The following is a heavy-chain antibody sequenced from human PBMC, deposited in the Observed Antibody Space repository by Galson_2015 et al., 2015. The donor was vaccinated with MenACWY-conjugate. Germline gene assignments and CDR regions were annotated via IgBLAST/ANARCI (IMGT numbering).Heavy chain of an antibody. CDR2: ISGTGGTI. V-gene: IGHV3-23*01. CDR1: GFTFSGYA. Sequence: SLRVSCAASGFTFSGYAMTWVRQAPGKGLEWVSVISGTGGTIYYAESVKGRFTISRDNSKNTLFLEMNSLRAEDTAVYYCAKKFGSSSWFRGFDSWGQGTLVTVSS. D-gene: IGHD6-13*01. CDR3: AKKFGSSSWFRGFDS. J-gene: IGHJ4*02.